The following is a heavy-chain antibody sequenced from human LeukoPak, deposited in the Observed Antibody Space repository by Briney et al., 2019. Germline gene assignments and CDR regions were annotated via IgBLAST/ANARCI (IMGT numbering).Heavy chain of an antibody. CDR1: GFTFSSYA. J-gene: IGHJ5*02. D-gene: IGHD3-3*01. CDR3: ARTLFGAYNWFDP. CDR2: ISSASNYI. V-gene: IGHV3-21*01. Sequence: PGGSLRLSCAASGFTFSSYAMSWVRQAPGKGLEWVSSISSASNYINYADSVKGRFTISRDNAKSSLYLQMNSLRAEDTAVYYCARTLFGAYNWFDPWGQGALVTVSS.